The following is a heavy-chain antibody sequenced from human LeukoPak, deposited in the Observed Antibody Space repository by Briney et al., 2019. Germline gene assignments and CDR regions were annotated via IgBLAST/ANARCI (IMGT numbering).Heavy chain of an antibody. Sequence: SETLSLTCAVYGGSFSGYYWGWIRQPPGKGPEWIGSIYYSGSTYYNPSLKSRVTISVDTSKNQFSLKLSSVTAADTAVYYCALQPPPYYDILTGYYNWGQGTLVTVSS. D-gene: IGHD3-9*01. CDR3: ALQPPPYYDILTGYYN. V-gene: IGHV4-34*01. CDR2: IYYSGST. J-gene: IGHJ4*02. CDR1: GGSFSGYY.